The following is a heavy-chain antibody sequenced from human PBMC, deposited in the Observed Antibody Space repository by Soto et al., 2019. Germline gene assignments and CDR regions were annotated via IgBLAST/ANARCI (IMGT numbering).Heavy chain of an antibody. V-gene: IGHV3-23*01. Sequence: EVQLLESGGGLVQPGGSLRLSCAASGFTFSSYAMSWVRQAPGKGLEWVSAISGSGGSTYYADSVKGRFTISRDNSKNTLYLQMNSLRAEDTAGYYCATSRGLSPVLWFDPWGQGTLVTVSS. D-gene: IGHD3-10*01. CDR2: ISGSGGST. J-gene: IGHJ5*02. CDR3: ATSRGLSPVLWFDP. CDR1: GFTFSSYA.